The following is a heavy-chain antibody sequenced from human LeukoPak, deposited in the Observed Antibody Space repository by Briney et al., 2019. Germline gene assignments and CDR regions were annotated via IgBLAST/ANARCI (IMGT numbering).Heavy chain of an antibody. CDR3: ARNENSGWGYFDY. Sequence: QSGGSLRLSCAASRFTFNSYAMSWVRQAPGKGLEWVSVIGASNGITFYVGSVKGRFTISRDNSKDTLYLQMNSLRAEDTAVYYCARNENSGWGYFDYWGQGTLVTVSS. CDR2: IGASNGIT. D-gene: IGHD5-12*01. V-gene: IGHV3-23*01. CDR1: RFTFNSYA. J-gene: IGHJ4*02.